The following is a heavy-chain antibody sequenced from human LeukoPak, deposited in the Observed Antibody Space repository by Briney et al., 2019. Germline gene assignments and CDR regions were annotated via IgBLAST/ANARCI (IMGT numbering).Heavy chain of an antibody. CDR2: IYYSGST. Sequence: PSETLSLTCTVSGGSISSSSNYWGWIRQAPGKGLEWIGHIYYSGSTHYKSSLKSRVTLSADTSKNQFSLKLKYVTAADTAVYYCAREFLRGTCFDYWGQGALVTVSS. CDR1: GGSISSSSNY. V-gene: IGHV4-39*02. CDR3: AREFLRGTCFDY. D-gene: IGHD1-1*01. J-gene: IGHJ4*02.